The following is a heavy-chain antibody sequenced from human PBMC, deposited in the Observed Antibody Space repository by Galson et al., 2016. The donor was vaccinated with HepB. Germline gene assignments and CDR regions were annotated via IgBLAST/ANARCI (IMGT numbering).Heavy chain of an antibody. D-gene: IGHD5-18*01. CDR2: ISGSGGTT. CDR1: GFTFSSYA. J-gene: IGHJ4*02. V-gene: IGHV3-23*01. CDR3: AKSGKHLWSIDY. Sequence: SLRLSCAASGFTFSSYAMSWVRQAPGKGLEWVSAISGSGGTTYYADSVKGRFTISRDNSKNTLYVQMNSLRAEDMAVYYRAKSGKHLWSIDYWGQGALVTVSS.